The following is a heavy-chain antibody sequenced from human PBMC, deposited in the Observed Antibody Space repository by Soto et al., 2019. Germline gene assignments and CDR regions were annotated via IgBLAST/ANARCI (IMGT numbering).Heavy chain of an antibody. D-gene: IGHD6-19*01. V-gene: IGHV4-39*01. CDR1: GGSMSSYY. CDR3: ARLGRRDSGWYGVVDV. CDR2: MDHSGGT. J-gene: IGHJ6*02. Sequence: SETLSLTCTVSGGSMSSYYWGWIRQPPGKGLEWIGSMDHSGGTYQNPSLKSRVTISVDTSKTQFSLKLNSVTAADTAVYYCARLGRRDSGWYGVVDVWGQGTKVTVSS.